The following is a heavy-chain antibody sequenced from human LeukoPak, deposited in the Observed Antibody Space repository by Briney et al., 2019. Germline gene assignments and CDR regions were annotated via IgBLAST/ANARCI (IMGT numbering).Heavy chain of an antibody. CDR3: ARDRRCGTTSCSDFDS. J-gene: IGHJ4*02. Sequence: PGESLRLSCAACGFTFVDYGVSWVRQAPGKGLEWVSAINWNGSITDYANSFKGRVTISRDNAKNSLYMQMNSLRADDTALYYCARDRRCGTTSCSDFDSWGQGTLVTVSS. V-gene: IGHV3-20*04. CDR2: INWNGSIT. CDR1: GFTFVDYG. D-gene: IGHD2-2*01.